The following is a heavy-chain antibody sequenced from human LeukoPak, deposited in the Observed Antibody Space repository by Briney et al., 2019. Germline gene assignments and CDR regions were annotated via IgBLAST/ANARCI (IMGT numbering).Heavy chain of an antibody. V-gene: IGHV1-18*04. CDR3: ARGRAQWESFDY. J-gene: IGHJ4*02. Sequence: ASVKVSCKASGYTFTSYGITWVRQAPGQGLEWMGWISAYNGNTHYAQRLQGRATMTTDTSTTTAYMELRSLRSDDTAVYYCARGRAQWESFDYWGQGTLVTVSS. CDR2: ISAYNGNT. D-gene: IGHD1-26*01. CDR1: GYTFTSYG.